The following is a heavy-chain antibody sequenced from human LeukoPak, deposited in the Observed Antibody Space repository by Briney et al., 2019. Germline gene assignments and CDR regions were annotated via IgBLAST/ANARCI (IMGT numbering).Heavy chain of an antibody. Sequence: PGGSLRLSCAASGFTFSSYAMHWVRQAPGKGLEWVAVISYDGSNKYYADSVKGRFTISRDNSKNTLYLQMNSLRAEDTAVYYCAKVGGTTVTTDYYYGMDVWGQGTTVTVSS. CDR3: AKVGGTTVTTDYYYGMDV. CDR2: ISYDGSNK. V-gene: IGHV3-30-3*01. J-gene: IGHJ6*02. D-gene: IGHD4-11*01. CDR1: GFTFSSYA.